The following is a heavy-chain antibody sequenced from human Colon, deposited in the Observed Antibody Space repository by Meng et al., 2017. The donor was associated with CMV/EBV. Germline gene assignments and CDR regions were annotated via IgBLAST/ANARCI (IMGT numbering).Heavy chain of an antibody. CDR1: GFTFSRNG. J-gene: IGHJ4*02. CDR2: IWYDETDK. D-gene: IGHD3/OR15-3a*01. CDR3: AKDGTDRDSSYSLDH. Sequence: GGSLRLSCEASGFTFSRNGMHWVRQAPGKGLEWVAVIWYDETDKFYSDSVKGRFTVSRDNSKNMMYLQMNSLRVEDTAVYYCAKDGTDRDSSYSLDHWGQGTLVTVSS. V-gene: IGHV3-33*06.